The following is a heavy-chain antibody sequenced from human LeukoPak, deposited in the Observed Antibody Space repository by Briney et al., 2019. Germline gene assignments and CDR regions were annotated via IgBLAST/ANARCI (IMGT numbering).Heavy chain of an antibody. D-gene: IGHD4-17*01. CDR3: ARHMTTANNWFDP. V-gene: IGHV1-2*04. J-gene: IGHJ5*02. Sequence: ASVKVSCKASGYTFTGQYIHWVRQAPGQGLVWMGWINPNSGGTNYEQKFQGWVIMTRDTSISTAYMELSSLRYDDTAVYYCARHMTTANNWFDPWGQGTLVTVSS. CDR1: GYTFTGQY. CDR2: INPNSGGT.